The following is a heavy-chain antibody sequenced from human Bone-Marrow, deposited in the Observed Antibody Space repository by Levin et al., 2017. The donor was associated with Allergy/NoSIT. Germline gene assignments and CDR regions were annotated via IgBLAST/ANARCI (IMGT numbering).Heavy chain of an antibody. CDR2: VYSSGTT. CDR1: GGSFSSGPSY. Sequence: SETLSLTCTVSGGSFSSGPSYWAWIRQSPGKGLEWIGSVYSSGTTYYNPSLQSRVTISVDASQSQISLQLTSVTAADTAVYYCARHPTRITASGLWGQGTLVIVSS. D-gene: IGHD3-10*01. CDR3: ARHPTRITASGL. J-gene: IGHJ4*02. V-gene: IGHV4-39*01.